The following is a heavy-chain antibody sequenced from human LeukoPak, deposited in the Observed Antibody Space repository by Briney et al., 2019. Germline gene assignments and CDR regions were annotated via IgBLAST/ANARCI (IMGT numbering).Heavy chain of an antibody. D-gene: IGHD4-23*01. V-gene: IGHV4-61*02. CDR3: ARGLRDYGGNNYYYYMDV. J-gene: IGHJ6*03. CDR1: GGSISSGSYY. CDR2: IYTSGST. Sequence: PSQTLSLTCTVSGGSISSGSYYWSWIRQPAGKGLEWIGRIYTSGSTNYNPSLKSRVTISVDTSKNQFSLKLSSVTAADTAVYYCARGLRDYGGNNYYYYMDVWGKGTTVTVSS.